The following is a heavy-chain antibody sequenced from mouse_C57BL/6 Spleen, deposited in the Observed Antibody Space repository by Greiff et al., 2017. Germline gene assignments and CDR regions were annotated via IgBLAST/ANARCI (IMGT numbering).Heavy chain of an antibody. CDR1: GFTFSSYA. Sequence: DVHLVESGGGLVKPGGSLKLSCAASGFTFSSYAMSWVRQTPEKRLEWVATISDGGSYTYYPDNVKGRFTISRDNAKNNLYLQMSHLKSEDTAMYYCARDRGYYGSPHYYAMDYWGQGTSVTVSS. V-gene: IGHV5-4*01. J-gene: IGHJ4*01. CDR2: ISDGGSYT. CDR3: ARDRGYYGSPHYYAMDY. D-gene: IGHD1-1*01.